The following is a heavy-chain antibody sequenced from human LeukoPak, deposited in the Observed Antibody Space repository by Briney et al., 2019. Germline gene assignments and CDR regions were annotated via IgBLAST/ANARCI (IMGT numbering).Heavy chain of an antibody. V-gene: IGHV4-59*01. CDR2: IYYSGST. CDR1: GGSISSYY. J-gene: IGHJ4*02. D-gene: IGHD2-2*01. Sequence: SETLSLTCTVSGGSISSYYWSWIRQPPRKGLEWIGYIYYSGSTNYNPSLKSRVTISVDTSKNQFSLKLSSVTAADTAVYYCARGVVPAAPTLFAYWGQGTLVSVSS. CDR3: ARGVVPAAPTLFAY.